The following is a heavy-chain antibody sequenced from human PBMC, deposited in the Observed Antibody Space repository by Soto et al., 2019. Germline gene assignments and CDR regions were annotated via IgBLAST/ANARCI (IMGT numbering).Heavy chain of an antibody. CDR3: ARDLLRPLIVVVYGGAFDI. D-gene: IGHD3-22*01. CDR2: ISSSSSYI. Sequence: GGSLRLSCAASGFTFSSYSMNWVRQAPGKGLEWVSSISSSSSYIYYADSVKGRFTISRDNAKNSLYLQMNSLRAEDTAVYSCARDLLRPLIVVVYGGAFDIWGQGTMVTVSS. J-gene: IGHJ3*02. V-gene: IGHV3-21*01. CDR1: GFTFSSYS.